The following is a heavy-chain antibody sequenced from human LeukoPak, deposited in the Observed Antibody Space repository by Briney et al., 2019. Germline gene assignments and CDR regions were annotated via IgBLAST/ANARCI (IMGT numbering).Heavy chain of an antibody. CDR1: GFTFSSYA. CDR2: ISYDGSNK. J-gene: IGHJ4*02. D-gene: IGHD3-22*01. V-gene: IGHV3-30-3*01. CDR3: ARGSYYDSSGYPDY. Sequence: PGGSLRLSCAASGFTFSSYAMHGVRQAPGKGLEWVAVISYDGSNKYYADSVKGRFTISRDNSKNTLYLQMNSLRAEDTAVYYCARGSYYDSSGYPDYWGQGTLVTVSS.